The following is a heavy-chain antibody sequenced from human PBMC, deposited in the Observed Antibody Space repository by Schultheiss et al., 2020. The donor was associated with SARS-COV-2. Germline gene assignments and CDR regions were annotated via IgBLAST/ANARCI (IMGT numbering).Heavy chain of an antibody. CDR3: ARVEIQTNYRAVDS. Sequence: GGSLRLSCAASGFTFDDYAMHWVRQGPGKGLEWVSGITWNGGFVGYAESVKGRFTISRDNAKNALYLQMNSLRTEDTAVYYCARVEIQTNYRAVDSWGQGTLVTVSS. CDR2: ITWNGGFV. V-gene: IGHV3-9*01. D-gene: IGHD2-8*01. CDR1: GFTFDDYA. J-gene: IGHJ4*02.